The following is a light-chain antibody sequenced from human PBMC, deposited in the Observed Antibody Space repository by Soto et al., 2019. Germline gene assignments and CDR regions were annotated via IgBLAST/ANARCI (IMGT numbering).Light chain of an antibody. CDR3: WLSYNNAGV. Sequence: QAVVTQEPSLTVSPGGTVTLTCGSSTGAVTSGHYSYWSQQKPGQAPRTLIYDTTKKHSWTPARFTGSLVGGKAALTLSGAQPEDEAEYYCWLSYNNAGVFGGGTKLTVL. J-gene: IGLJ3*02. V-gene: IGLV7-46*01. CDR1: TGAVTSGHY. CDR2: DTT.